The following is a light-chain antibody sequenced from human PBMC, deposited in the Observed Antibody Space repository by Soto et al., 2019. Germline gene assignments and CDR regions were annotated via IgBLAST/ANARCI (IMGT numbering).Light chain of an antibody. CDR3: QQYKQWPVA. V-gene: IGKV3-15*01. CDR2: GAT. J-gene: IGKJ4*01. CDR1: QSVSTN. Sequence: IVMTQSPATLSVSPWERATLSCWATQSVSTNLAWYQQKPGQAPRLLIYGATTRATGIPARFSGSGSGTDFTLTISRLEPEDFAVYYCQQYKQWPVAFGGGTKVDIK.